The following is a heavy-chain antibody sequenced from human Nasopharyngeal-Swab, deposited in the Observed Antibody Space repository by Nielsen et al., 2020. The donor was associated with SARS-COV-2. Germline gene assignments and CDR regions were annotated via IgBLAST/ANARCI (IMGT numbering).Heavy chain of an antibody. J-gene: IGHJ4*02. Sequence: SETLSLTCAVYGGSFSGYYWSWIRQPPGKGLEWIGEINQSGSTSYNPSLKSRVTISVDTSKNQFSLKLSSVTAADTAVYYCARGRRDFVVALGAQFDYWGQGTLVTVSS. CDR1: GGSFSGYY. V-gene: IGHV4-34*01. CDR3: ARGRRDFVVALGAQFDY. D-gene: IGHD2-15*01. CDR2: INQSGST.